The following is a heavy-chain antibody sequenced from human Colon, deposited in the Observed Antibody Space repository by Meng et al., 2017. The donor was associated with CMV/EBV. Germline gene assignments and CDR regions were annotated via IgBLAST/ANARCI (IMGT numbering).Heavy chain of an antibody. CDR2: IHHGGTT. V-gene: IGHV4-55*01. CDR3: ASATDYKVDY. CDR1: GDSVSSDKW. J-gene: IGHJ4*02. D-gene: IGHD4/OR15-4a*01. Sequence: LICAVSGDSVSSDKWWTWVRQPPGKGLEWIGEIHHGGTTAYNPSLRSRISFSVDKTRNQVSLHLTTVTAADTAVYYCASATDYKVDYWGQGTLVTVSS.